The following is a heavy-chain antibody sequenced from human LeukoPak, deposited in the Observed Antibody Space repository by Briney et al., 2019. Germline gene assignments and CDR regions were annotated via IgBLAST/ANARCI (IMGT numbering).Heavy chain of an antibody. CDR1: GFTFGDYA. V-gene: IGHV3-49*03. Sequence: GGSLRLSCTASGFTFGDYAMTWFRQAPGKGLEWAGFIRSRAYGGTTECAASVKGRFTISRDDSKSIAYLQMNGLKTEDTAVFYCARDRGGCTGGSCYFGYWGQGTLVTGPS. CDR3: ARDRGGCTGGSCYFGY. J-gene: IGHJ4*02. D-gene: IGHD2-8*02. CDR2: IRSRAYGGTT.